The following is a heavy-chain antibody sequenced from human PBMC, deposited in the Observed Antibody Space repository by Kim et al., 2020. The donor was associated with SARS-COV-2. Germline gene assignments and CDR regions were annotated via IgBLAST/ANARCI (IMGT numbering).Heavy chain of an antibody. J-gene: IGHJ3*01. Sequence: SQTLSLTCSVSGGSISSYYWSWIRQPPGKGLELIGYIFNGGTTKYNPSVKSQITISVDTSRNQVSLKLRSVSAAETAVYYCATRSLTADVGHDAFDLWGPGTTVIVSS. D-gene: IGHD6-13*01. CDR2: IFNGGTT. CDR1: GGSISSYY. CDR3: ATRSLTADVGHDAFDL. V-gene: IGHV4-59*01.